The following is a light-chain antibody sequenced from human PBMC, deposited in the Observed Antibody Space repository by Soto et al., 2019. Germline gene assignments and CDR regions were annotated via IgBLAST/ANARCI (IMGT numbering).Light chain of an antibody. CDR3: QQYNSYSRT. J-gene: IGKJ1*01. CDR2: KAS. CDR1: QSISSW. Sequence: DIPMTQSPSTPSASVGDRVTITCRASQSISSWLAWYQQKPGKAPKLLIYKASSLESGVPSRFSGSGSGTEFTLTISSLQPDDFATYYCQQYNSYSRTFGQGTKVEIK. V-gene: IGKV1-5*03.